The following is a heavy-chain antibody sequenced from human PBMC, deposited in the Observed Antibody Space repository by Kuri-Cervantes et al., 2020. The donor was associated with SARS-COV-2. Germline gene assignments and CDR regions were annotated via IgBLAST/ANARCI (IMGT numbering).Heavy chain of an antibody. D-gene: IGHD3-3*01. CDR3: ARTPTYYDFWSGPTGAMDV. CDR1: GFSLSNARMG. J-gene: IGHJ6*03. Sequence: SGPTLVQPTETLTLTCTVSGFSLSNARMGVSWIRQPPGKALEWLAHIFSNDEKSYSTTLKSRLTISKDTSKSQVVLTMTNMDPVDTATYYCARTPTYYDFWSGPTGAMDVWGKGTTVTVSS. V-gene: IGHV2-26*01. CDR2: IFSNDEK.